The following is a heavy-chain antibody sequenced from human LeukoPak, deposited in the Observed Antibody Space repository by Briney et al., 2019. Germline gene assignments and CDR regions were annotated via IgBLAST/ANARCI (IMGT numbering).Heavy chain of an antibody. CDR1: GYSINSGYH. V-gene: IGHV4-38-2*02. D-gene: IGHD2/OR15-2a*01. CDR2: IYHSGST. J-gene: IGHJ4*02. Sequence: SETLSLTCIVSGYSINSGYHWGWIRQPPGKGLEWIGSIYHSGSTYYNPSLKSRVTMSVDTSKNQFSLKLSSVTAADTAVYYCAKIVHGDYFDYWGQGTLVTVSS. CDR3: AKIVHGDYFDY.